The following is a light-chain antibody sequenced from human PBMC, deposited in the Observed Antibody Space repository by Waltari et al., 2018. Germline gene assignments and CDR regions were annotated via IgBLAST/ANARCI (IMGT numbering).Light chain of an antibody. CDR1: SSNIGAGYD. Sequence: QSGLTQPPSVSGAPGQRVTISCTGSSSNIGAGYDVHWYQLLPGTAPKLLIYGNSNRPSGVPDRFSGSKSGTSASLAITGLQAEDEADYYYQSYDSSLSGSVFGGGTKLTVL. CDR2: GNS. J-gene: IGLJ2*01. V-gene: IGLV1-40*01. CDR3: QSYDSSLSGSV.